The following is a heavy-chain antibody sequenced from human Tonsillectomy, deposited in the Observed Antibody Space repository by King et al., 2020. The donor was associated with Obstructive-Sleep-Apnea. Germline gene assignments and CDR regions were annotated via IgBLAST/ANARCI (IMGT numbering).Heavy chain of an antibody. V-gene: IGHV3-66*01. J-gene: IGHJ4*02. Sequence: VQLVESGGGLVQPGGSLRLSCAASGFNVRSYYMSWVRPAPGKGLEWVSLIYSGGSTYYADSVKGRFTISRDNSKNTRFLQMSSLRAEDTAVYYCARDHVSAAGRGDWGQGTLVTVSS. CDR2: IYSGGST. CDR1: GFNVRSYY. CDR3: ARDHVSAAGRGD. D-gene: IGHD6-13*01.